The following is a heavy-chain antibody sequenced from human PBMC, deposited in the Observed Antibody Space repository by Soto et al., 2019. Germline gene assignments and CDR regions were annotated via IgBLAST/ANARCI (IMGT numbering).Heavy chain of an antibody. Sequence: QVQLVQSGAEVKKPGASVKVSCKASGYTFTGYYMHWVRQAPGQGLEWMGWINPNSGGTNYAQKFQGWVTMTRDTSISTAYMELSRLRSNDTAVYYCARGGVATLSVYYYMDVWGKGTTVTVSS. D-gene: IGHD5-12*01. V-gene: IGHV1-2*04. CDR2: INPNSGGT. J-gene: IGHJ6*03. CDR1: GYTFTGYY. CDR3: ARGGVATLSVYYYMDV.